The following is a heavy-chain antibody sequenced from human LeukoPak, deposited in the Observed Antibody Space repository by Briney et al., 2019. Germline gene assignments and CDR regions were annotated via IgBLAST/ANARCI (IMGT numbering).Heavy chain of an antibody. Sequence: AGYLRLSCAAYGFTFSSYAMTWVRQAPGKGLEWVSGISATGGNTYYADSVKGRFTISRDNSKNTLYLQMNSLRAEDTAVYYCAKDLGHCGGDCYSGSDYWGQGTLVTVSS. D-gene: IGHD2-21*02. CDR1: GFTFSSYA. J-gene: IGHJ4*02. CDR3: AKDLGHCGGDCYSGSDY. V-gene: IGHV3-23*01. CDR2: ISATGGNT.